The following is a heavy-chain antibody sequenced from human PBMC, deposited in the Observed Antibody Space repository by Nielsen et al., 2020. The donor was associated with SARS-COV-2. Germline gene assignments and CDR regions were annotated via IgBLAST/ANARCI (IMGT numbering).Heavy chain of an antibody. J-gene: IGHJ4*02. Sequence: GESLKISCAASGFTFSSYSMNWVRQAPGKGLEWVSSISSSSSYIYYADSVKGRFTISRDNAKNSLYLQMNSLRAEDTAVYYCARDPYNWNSLFDYWGQGTLVTVSS. CDR3: ARDPYNWNSLFDY. D-gene: IGHD1-7*01. V-gene: IGHV3-21*01. CDR2: ISSSSSYI. CDR1: GFTFSSYS.